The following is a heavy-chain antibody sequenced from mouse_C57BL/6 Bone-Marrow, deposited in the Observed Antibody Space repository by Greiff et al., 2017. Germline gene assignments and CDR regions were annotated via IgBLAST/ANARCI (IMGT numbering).Heavy chain of an antibody. V-gene: IGHV3-6*01. CDR3: ARKDYSNPDY. J-gene: IGHJ2*01. D-gene: IGHD2-5*01. CDR1: GYSITSCYY. CDR2: ISYDGSN. Sequence: EVKLQESGPGLVKPSQSLTLTCSVSGYSITSCYYWNGLRKFPGNQLEWMGNISYDGSNNYNPSLKNRIPITRDRSKNQFFLKLNAVTTEDTATYYGARKDYSNPDYWGQGTTLKVSS.